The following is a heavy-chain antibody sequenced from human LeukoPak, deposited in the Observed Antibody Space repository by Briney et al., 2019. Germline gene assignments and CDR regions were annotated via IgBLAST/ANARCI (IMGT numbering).Heavy chain of an antibody. CDR2: ISGSGGST. D-gene: IGHD2-15*01. V-gene: IGHV3-23*01. Sequence: GGSLRLSCAASGFTFSSYAMSWVRQAPGKGLEWVSAISGSGGSTYYADSVKGRFTISRDNSKNTLYLQMNSLRAEDTAVYYCAKGKDTRYCSGGSCYRSYGMDVWGQGTTVTVS. J-gene: IGHJ6*02. CDR3: AKGKDTRYCSGGSCYRSYGMDV. CDR1: GFTFSSYA.